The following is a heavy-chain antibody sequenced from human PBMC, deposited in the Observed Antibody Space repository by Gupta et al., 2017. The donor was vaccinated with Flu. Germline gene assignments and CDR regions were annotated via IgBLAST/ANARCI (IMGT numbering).Heavy chain of an antibody. Sequence: EVQLLESGGGLVQPGGSLRLSCAASGFTFSSYAMSWVRQAPGKGLEWVSAISGSGGSTYYAYSVKGRFTITRDNSKKTLYLQRKRWRAEDTAVYYCARGNYYDISGYNPYYYGMDVGGQGTTVTVSS. V-gene: IGHV3-23*01. J-gene: IGHJ6*02. D-gene: IGHD3-22*01. CDR3: ARGNYYDISGYNPYYYGMDV. CDR2: ISGSGGST. CDR1: GFTFSSYA.